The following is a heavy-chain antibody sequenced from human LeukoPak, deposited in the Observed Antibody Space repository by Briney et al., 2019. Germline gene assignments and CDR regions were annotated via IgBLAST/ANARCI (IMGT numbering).Heavy chain of an antibody. CDR2: ISGSGGST. CDR3: AKGSGYSYGLYYFDY. Sequence: GGSLRLSCAASGFTFSSYAMSWVRQAPGKGLEWVSAISGSGGSTYYADSVKGRSTISRDNSKNTLYLQMNSLRAEDTAVYYCAKGSGYSYGLYYFDYWGQGTLVTVSS. D-gene: IGHD5-18*01. V-gene: IGHV3-23*01. CDR1: GFTFSSYA. J-gene: IGHJ4*02.